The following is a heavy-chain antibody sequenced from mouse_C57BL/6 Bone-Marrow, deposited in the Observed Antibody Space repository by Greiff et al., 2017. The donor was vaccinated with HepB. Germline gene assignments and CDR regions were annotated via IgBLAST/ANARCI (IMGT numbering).Heavy chain of an antibody. CDR3: ARSAGSSSLYYAMDY. J-gene: IGHJ4*01. CDR1: GYTFTSYW. Sequence: QVQLQQPGAELVKPGASVKMSCKASGYTFTSYWITWVKQRPGQGLEWIGDIYPGSGSTNYNEKFKSKATLTVDTSSSTAYMQLSSLTSEDSAVYYGARSAGSSSLYYAMDYWGQGTSVTVSS. V-gene: IGHV1-55*01. D-gene: IGHD1-1*01. CDR2: IYPGSGST.